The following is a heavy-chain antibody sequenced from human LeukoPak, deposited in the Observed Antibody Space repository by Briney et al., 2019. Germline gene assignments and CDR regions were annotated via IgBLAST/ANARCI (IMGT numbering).Heavy chain of an antibody. CDR1: GGSISSGGYY. CDR2: IYYSGST. J-gene: IGHJ4*02. Sequence: SETLSLTCTVSGGSISSGGYYWSWIRQHPGKGLEWIGYIYYSGSTYYNPSLKSRVTISVDTSKNQFSLKLSSVTAADTAVYYCARSKWELRYYFDYWGQGTLVTVSS. V-gene: IGHV4-31*03. D-gene: IGHD1-26*01. CDR3: ARSKWELRYYFDY.